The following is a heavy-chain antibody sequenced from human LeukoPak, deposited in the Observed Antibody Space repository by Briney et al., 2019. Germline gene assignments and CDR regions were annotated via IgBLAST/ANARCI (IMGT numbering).Heavy chain of an antibody. Sequence: SETLSLTCTVSGGSISSYYWSWIRQPPGKGLEWIGYIYYSGSTNYNPSLKSRVTISVDTSKNQFSLKLSSVTAADTAVYYCARHWVLLLWFGEPRGWFDPWGQGTLVTVSS. CDR1: GGSISSYY. CDR2: IYYSGST. CDR3: ARHWVLLLWFGEPRGWFDP. D-gene: IGHD3-10*01. J-gene: IGHJ5*02. V-gene: IGHV4-59*08.